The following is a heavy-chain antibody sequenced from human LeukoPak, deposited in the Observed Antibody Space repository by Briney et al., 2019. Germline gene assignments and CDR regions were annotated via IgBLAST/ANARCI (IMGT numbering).Heavy chain of an antibody. CDR2: IWFDGSNK. CDR3: ARDGGSYLQPTDY. CDR1: GFTFSSYG. V-gene: IGHV3-33*01. Sequence: GGSLRLSCAASGFTFSSYGMHWVRQAPGKGLEWVAVIWFDGSNKYYADSVKGRFTVSRDNSKNTMDLQMNGLRAEDTAVYYCARDGGSYLQPTDYWGQGTLVTVSS. J-gene: IGHJ4*02. D-gene: IGHD1-26*01.